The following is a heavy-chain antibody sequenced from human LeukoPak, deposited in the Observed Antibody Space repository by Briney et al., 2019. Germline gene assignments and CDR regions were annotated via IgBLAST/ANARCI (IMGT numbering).Heavy chain of an antibody. V-gene: IGHV5-51*01. D-gene: IGHD2-15*01. Sequence: GESLKISCQGSGYSINNYWIAWVRQMPGKGLEWMGIIYPADSDIRYSPSFQGQVTISADKSISTAYLQWNSLKASDTAMYYCAGQEYCSGASCYTWFDPWGQGTLVTVSS. J-gene: IGHJ5*02. CDR2: IYPADSDI. CDR3: AGQEYCSGASCYTWFDP. CDR1: GYSINNYW.